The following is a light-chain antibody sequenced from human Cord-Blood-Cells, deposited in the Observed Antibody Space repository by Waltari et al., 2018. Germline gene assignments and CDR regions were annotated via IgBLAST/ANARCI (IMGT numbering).Light chain of an antibody. J-gene: IGKJ2*04. CDR3: QQSYSTPGS. CDR2: AAS. V-gene: IGKV1-39*01. Sequence: DMQMTHSPSSLSASVGDRVTITCRASQSISSYLNWYQQKPGKAPKLLIYAASSLQSGVPSTFSGSGSGTDFTLTSSSLQPEDFATYDCQQSYSTPGSFGQGTKLEIK. CDR1: QSISSY.